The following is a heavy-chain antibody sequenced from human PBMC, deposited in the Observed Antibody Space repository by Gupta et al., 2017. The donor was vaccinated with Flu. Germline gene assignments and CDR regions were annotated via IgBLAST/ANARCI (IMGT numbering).Heavy chain of an antibody. V-gene: IGHV3-30*18. Sequence: SYGMHWVRQAPGKGLEWVAVISYDGSNKYYADSVKGRFTISRDNSKNTLYLQMNSLRAEDTAVYYCAKDLWGSSTSPSMDVWGKGTTVTVSS. D-gene: IGHD2-2*01. CDR1: SYG. CDR3: AKDLWGSSTSPSMDV. CDR2: ISYDGSNK. J-gene: IGHJ6*03.